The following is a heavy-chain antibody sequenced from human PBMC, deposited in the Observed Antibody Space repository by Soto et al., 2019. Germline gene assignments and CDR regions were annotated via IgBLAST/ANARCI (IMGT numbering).Heavy chain of an antibody. J-gene: IGHJ5*02. CDR2: NSDGSTT. D-gene: IGHD5-12*01. CDR1: GFTFSSYW. Sequence: EAQLVESGGGLVQPGGSLRLSCTASGFTFSSYWMHWVRQAPGKGLVWVNSDGSTTNYADSVNGRFTISRDNTNDTLYLQMNSPREEDTAVYYCARVRVSGYEFDPWGKETLITVS. CDR3: ARVRVSGYEFDP. V-gene: IGHV3-74*01.